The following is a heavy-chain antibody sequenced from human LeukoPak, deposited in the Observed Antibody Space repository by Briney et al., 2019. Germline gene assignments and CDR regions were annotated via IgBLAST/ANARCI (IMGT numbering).Heavy chain of an antibody. J-gene: IGHJ4*02. Sequence: GGSLRLSCAGSGFIVSSNYMSWVRQAAGKGLEWVSVIYGSSRTYYAASVKGRFTISRDNSKNTVYLQMDSLRAEDTAVYYCARDRADGYNYGDYFDNWGQGTLVTVSS. CDR1: GFIVSSNY. D-gene: IGHD5-18*01. CDR3: ARDRADGYNYGDYFDN. CDR2: IYGSSRT. V-gene: IGHV3-66*01.